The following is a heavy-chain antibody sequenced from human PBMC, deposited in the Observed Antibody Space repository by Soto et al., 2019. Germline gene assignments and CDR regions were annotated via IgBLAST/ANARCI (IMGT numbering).Heavy chain of an antibody. CDR2: ISAYNVNT. D-gene: IGHD3-16*01. V-gene: IGHV1-18*01. J-gene: IGHJ4*02. CDR3: AREGDLERFDY. Sequence: ASVTVSCKASGYTFTSYGISWVRQAPGQGLEWMGWISAYNVNTNYAQKLKGRVTMTTDTSTSTAYMELRSLRSDDTAVYYCAREGDLERFDYWGQGTRVTVSS. CDR1: GYTFTSYG.